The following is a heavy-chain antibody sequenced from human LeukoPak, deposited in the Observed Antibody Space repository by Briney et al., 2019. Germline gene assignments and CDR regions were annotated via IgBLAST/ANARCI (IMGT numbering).Heavy chain of an antibody. J-gene: IGHJ4*02. Sequence: PSETLSLTCTVSGGSISPYYWSWIRQPPGKGLEWVGYIYYSGSTNYNPSLKSRVTISVDTSKNQFSLKLSSVTGADTAVYYCARDRGTWNDDGFDYWGQGTLVTVSS. CDR2: IYYSGST. D-gene: IGHD1-1*01. V-gene: IGHV4-59*01. CDR3: ARDRGTWNDDGFDY. CDR1: GGSISPYY.